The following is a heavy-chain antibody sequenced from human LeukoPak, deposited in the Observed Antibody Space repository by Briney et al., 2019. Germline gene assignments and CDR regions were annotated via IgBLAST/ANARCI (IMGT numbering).Heavy chain of an antibody. J-gene: IGHJ4*02. CDR1: GGSISSSSYY. V-gene: IGHV4-39*01. CDR3: ASDYSGSFAYDY. CDR2: IYYSGST. Sequence: PSETLSLTCTVSGGSISSSSYYWGWIRQPPGKGLEWIGSIYYSGSTYYNPSLKSRVTISVDTSKNQFSLKLSSVTAADTAVYYCASDYSGSFAYDYWGQGTLVTVSS. D-gene: IGHD1-26*01.